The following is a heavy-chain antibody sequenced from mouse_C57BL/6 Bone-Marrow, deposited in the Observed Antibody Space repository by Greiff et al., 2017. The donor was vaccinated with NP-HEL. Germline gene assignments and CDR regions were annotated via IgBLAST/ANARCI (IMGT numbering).Heavy chain of an antibody. V-gene: IGHV5-4*03. CDR3: ARVTRTWFAY. Sequence: DVMLVESGGGLVKPGGSLKLSCAASGFTFSSYAMSWVRQTPEKRLEWVATISDGGSYTYYPDNVKGRFTISRDNAKNNLYLQMSHLKSEDTAMYYGARVTRTWFAYWGQGTLVTVSA. D-gene: IGHD2-12*01. CDR2: ISDGGSYT. J-gene: IGHJ3*01. CDR1: GFTFSSYA.